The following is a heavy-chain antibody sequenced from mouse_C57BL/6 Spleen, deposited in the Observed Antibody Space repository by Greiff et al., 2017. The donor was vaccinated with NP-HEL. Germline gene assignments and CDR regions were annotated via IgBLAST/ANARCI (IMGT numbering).Heavy chain of an antibody. CDR2: IYPRSGNT. V-gene: IGHV1-81*01. Sequence: QVQLKQSGAELARPGASVKLSCKASGYTFTSYGISWVKQRTGQGLEWIGEIYPRSGNTYYNEKFKGKATLTADKSSSTAYMELRSLTSEDSAVYFCARRRELMSAMDYWGQGTSVTVSS. D-gene: IGHD1-3*01. CDR1: GYTFTSYG. CDR3: ARRRELMSAMDY. J-gene: IGHJ4*01.